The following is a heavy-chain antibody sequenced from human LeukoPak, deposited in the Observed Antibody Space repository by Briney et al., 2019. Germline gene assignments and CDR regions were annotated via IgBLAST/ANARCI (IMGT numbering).Heavy chain of an antibody. J-gene: IGHJ4*02. CDR2: IYHSGGT. CDR1: GYSLSSGHY. CDR3: AGFTPAVDY. D-gene: IGHD3-10*01. Sequence: PSETLSLTCAVSGYSLSSGHYWGWIRPPPGKGLEWIGSIYHSGGTYYNPSLKSRVTISVDTSKNQFSLKMMSVTAADTAVYYCAGFTPAVDYCSQGTLVTVSS. V-gene: IGHV4-38-2*01.